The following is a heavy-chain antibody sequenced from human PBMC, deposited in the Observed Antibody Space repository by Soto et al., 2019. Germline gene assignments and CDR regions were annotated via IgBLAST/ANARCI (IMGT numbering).Heavy chain of an antibody. D-gene: IGHD6-13*01. Sequence: ASVKVSCKASGYTFTSYGISWVRQAPGQGLEWMGWISAYNGNTNYAQKLQGRVTMTTDTSTSTAYMELRSLGSDDTAVYYCARTWPGLIYSSIPNWFDPWGQGTLVTVSS. CDR2: ISAYNGNT. CDR1: GYTFTSYG. CDR3: ARTWPGLIYSSIPNWFDP. V-gene: IGHV1-18*01. J-gene: IGHJ5*02.